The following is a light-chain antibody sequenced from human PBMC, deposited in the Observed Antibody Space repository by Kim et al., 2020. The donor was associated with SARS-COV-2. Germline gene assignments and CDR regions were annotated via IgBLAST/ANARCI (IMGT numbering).Light chain of an antibody. V-gene: IGKV3-20*01. Sequence: SRGERATLYCRASQSVSSSYLAWYQQKPGQAPRLLIYGASSRATGIPDRFSGSGSGTDFTLTISRLEPEDFAVYYCQQYGSSPLTFGGGTKLEIK. CDR2: GAS. CDR1: QSVSSSY. CDR3: QQYGSSPLT. J-gene: IGKJ4*01.